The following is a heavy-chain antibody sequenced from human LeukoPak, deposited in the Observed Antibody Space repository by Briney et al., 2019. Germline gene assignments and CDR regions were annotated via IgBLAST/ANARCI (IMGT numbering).Heavy chain of an antibody. CDR1: GFTFSSYG. V-gene: IGHV3-33*01. Sequence: GRSLRLSCAASGFTFSSYGMHWVRQAPGKGLECVAIIWYDGSNKYYADSVKGRFPISRDSSKNTLYLQMNSLRAEDTAVYYCARQPNLDYWGQGTLVTVSS. J-gene: IGHJ4*02. D-gene: IGHD1-14*01. CDR2: IWYDGSNK. CDR3: ARQPNLDY.